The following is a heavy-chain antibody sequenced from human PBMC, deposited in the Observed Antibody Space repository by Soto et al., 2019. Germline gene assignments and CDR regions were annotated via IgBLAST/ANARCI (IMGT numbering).Heavy chain of an antibody. J-gene: IGHJ4*02. V-gene: IGHV3-53*01. CDR3: ARSTEGYSYVGY. CDR2: IYSGGST. CDR1: GFTVSGNY. D-gene: IGHD5-18*01. Sequence: EVQLVESGGGLIQPGGSLRLSCAASGFTVSGNYMSWVRQAPGKGLEWVSVIYSGGSTHYADSVRGRFTISRDNSNNTVYLQMNSLRAEDTAVYYCARSTEGYSYVGYWGQGTLVTVSS.